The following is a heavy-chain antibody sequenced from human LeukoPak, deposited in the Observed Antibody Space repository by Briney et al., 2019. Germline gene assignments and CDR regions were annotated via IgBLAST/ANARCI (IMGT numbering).Heavy chain of an antibody. J-gene: IGHJ4*02. D-gene: IGHD3-3*01. CDR2: IYYSGST. CDR1: GGSISSHY. V-gene: IGHV4-59*11. CDR3: ARSNYDFWSGPPGGEFDY. Sequence: SETLSLTCTVSGGSISSHYWSWIRQPPGKGLEWIGYIYYSGSTNYNPSLKSRVTISVDTSKNQFSLKLSSVTAADTAVYYCARSNYDFWSGPPGGEFDYWGQGTLVSVSS.